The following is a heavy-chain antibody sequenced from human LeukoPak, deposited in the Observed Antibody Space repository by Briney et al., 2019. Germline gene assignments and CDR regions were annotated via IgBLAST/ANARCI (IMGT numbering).Heavy chain of an antibody. D-gene: IGHD2-2*01. Sequence: SETLTLTCAASNGTFNGYYLNWIRQAPGKGLEWIGEVNPSGSTTYYPPLMGRITISADTSKSHFSLELTSVNAADTSVYSCAISGWSYQKRTDSWGQGTLVTVSS. CDR3: AISGWSYQKRTDS. CDR1: NGTFNGYY. V-gene: IGHV4-34*08. J-gene: IGHJ4*02. CDR2: VNPSGST.